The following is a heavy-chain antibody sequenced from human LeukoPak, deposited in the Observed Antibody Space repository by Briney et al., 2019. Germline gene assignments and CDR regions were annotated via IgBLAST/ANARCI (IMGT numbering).Heavy chain of an antibody. CDR3: TTPLLWGTYRQDY. CDR2: IRSKTYGGTT. V-gene: IGHV3-49*03. D-gene: IGHD3-16*02. J-gene: IGHJ4*02. Sequence: GRSLRLSCTHSGFTFGDYAMSWFRQAPGKGLEWVGFIRSKTYGGTTEYAASVKGRFTISRDDSKTIAYLQMNSLKTEDTAVYYCTTPLLWGTYRQDYWGQGTLVTVSS. CDR1: GFTFGDYA.